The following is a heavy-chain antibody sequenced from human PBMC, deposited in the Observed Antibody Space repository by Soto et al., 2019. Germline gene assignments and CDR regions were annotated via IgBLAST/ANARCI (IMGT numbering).Heavy chain of an antibody. V-gene: IGHV1-3*05. D-gene: IGHD3-16*02. Sequence: QVQLVQSGAEEKKPGASVKVSCKASGYTFTGYAMHWVRQAPGQRLEWMGWINAGNGNTRYSQKFQTRVTITRDTSASTAYMELSSLRFVDTAVYYCARSAISPFGGLIGPFDSWGQGNLVAVSS. CDR2: INAGNGNT. J-gene: IGHJ4*02. CDR1: GYTFTGYA. CDR3: ARSAISPFGGLIGPFDS.